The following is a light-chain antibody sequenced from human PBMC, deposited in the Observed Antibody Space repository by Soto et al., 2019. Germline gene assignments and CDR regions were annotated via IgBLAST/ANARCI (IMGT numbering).Light chain of an antibody. J-gene: IGKJ1*01. V-gene: IGKV3-11*01. Sequence: EIVLTQSPATLSLSPGERATLSCRASQSVDNHLAWYQQKPGQAPRLLIYDASNRATDIPPRFSGSGSGSDFTLTISSLEPEDFVVYYCQQRSYWPLTFGQGTKVDIK. CDR3: QQRSYWPLT. CDR2: DAS. CDR1: QSVDNH.